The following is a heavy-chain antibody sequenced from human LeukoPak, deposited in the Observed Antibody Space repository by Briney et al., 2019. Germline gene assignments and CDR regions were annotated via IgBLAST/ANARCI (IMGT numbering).Heavy chain of an antibody. CDR2: IYYSGST. D-gene: IGHD3-22*01. CDR3: ARTYYDSSGYYGP. V-gene: IGHV4-59*08. CDR1: GGSISSYY. Sequence: SETLSLTCTVSGGSISSYYWSWIRQPPGKRLEWIGCIYYSGSTNYNPSLKSRVTISVDTSKNQFSLKLSSVTAADTAVYYCARTYYDSSGYYGPWGQGTLVTVSS. J-gene: IGHJ5*02.